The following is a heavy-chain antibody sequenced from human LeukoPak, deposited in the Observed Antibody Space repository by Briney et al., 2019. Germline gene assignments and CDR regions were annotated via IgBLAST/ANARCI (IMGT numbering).Heavy chain of an antibody. Sequence: SETLSLTCTVSGGSISSGGYYWSWIRQPPGTGLEWIGYIYHSGSTYYNPSLKSRVTISVDRSKNQFSLKLSSVTAADTAVYYCARGERGFTPNWFDPWGQGTLVTVSS. CDR2: IYHSGST. V-gene: IGHV4-30-2*01. CDR3: ARGERGFTPNWFDP. J-gene: IGHJ5*02. D-gene: IGHD3-10*01. CDR1: GGSISSGGYY.